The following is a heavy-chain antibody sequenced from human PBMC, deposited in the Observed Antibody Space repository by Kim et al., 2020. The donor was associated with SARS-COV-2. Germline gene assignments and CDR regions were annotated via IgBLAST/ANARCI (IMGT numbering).Heavy chain of an antibody. V-gene: IGHV5-51*01. J-gene: IGHJ3*02. CDR3: ARPLRWLKREAGAFDI. CDR2: IYPGDSDT. Sequence: GESLKISCKGSGYSFTSYWIGWVRQMPGKGLEWMGIIYPGDSDTRYSPSFQGQVTISADKSISTAYLQWSSLKASDTAMYYCARPLRWLKREAGAFDIWGQGTMVTVSS. CDR1: GYSFTSYW. D-gene: IGHD4-17*01.